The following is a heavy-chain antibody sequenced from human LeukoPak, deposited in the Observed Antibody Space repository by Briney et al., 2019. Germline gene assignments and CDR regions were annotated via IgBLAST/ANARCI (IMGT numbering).Heavy chain of an antibody. CDR2: IYHSGST. CDR3: ANRSSYFDY. CDR1: GYSISSGYY. J-gene: IGHJ4*02. V-gene: IGHV4-38-2*01. Sequence: SETLSLTCAVSGYSISSGYYWGWIRQPPGKGLEWIGSIYHSGSTYYNPSLKSRVTISVGTSKNQFSLKLSSVTAADTAVYYCANRSSYFDYWGQGTLVTVSS.